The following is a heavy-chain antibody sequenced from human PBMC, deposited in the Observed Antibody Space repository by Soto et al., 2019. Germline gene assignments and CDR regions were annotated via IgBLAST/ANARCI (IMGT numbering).Heavy chain of an antibody. CDR1: GFDFNFYW. CDR3: ARDRERVTVLRGIGLGAMDV. D-gene: IGHD1-1*01. Sequence: GGSLRLSCAASGFDFNFYWMTWVRQAPGKGLEWVANVNPDGSEAFYADSLKGRASISRDNANNSLSLRMNSLRVDDTAIYYCARDRERVTVLRGIGLGAMDVWGQGAMVTVSS. J-gene: IGHJ6*02. CDR2: VNPDGSEA. V-gene: IGHV3-7*03.